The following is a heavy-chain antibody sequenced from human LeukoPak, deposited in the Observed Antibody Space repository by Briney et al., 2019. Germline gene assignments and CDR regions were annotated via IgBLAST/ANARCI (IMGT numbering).Heavy chain of an antibody. D-gene: IGHD3-10*01. J-gene: IGHJ6*03. Sequence: SETLSLTCTVSGGSISSYYWSWIRQPPGKGLEWIGYIYYSGSTNYNPSLKSRVTMSVDTSKNQFSLKLSSVTAADTAVYYCARDRVAMVRGGSHYMDVWGKGTTVTISS. CDR3: ARDRVAMVRGGSHYMDV. CDR1: GGSISSYY. CDR2: IYYSGST. V-gene: IGHV4-59*12.